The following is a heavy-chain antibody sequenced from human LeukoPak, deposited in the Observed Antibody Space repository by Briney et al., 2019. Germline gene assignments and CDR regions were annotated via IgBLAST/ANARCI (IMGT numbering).Heavy chain of an antibody. V-gene: IGHV3-23*01. J-gene: IGHJ4*02. CDR1: GFTFTSDA. Sequence: GGSLRLSCVASGFTFTSDAMNWVRQAPGKGLEWVSSTVSRGTTQYADSVKGRFTVSRDTSKNTLYLQMNSLRAEDTAVYFCASRHCSGGGCYFAGADPFDYWGQGTLVTVSS. CDR3: ASRHCSGGGCYFAGADPFDY. CDR2: TVSRGTT. D-gene: IGHD2-15*01.